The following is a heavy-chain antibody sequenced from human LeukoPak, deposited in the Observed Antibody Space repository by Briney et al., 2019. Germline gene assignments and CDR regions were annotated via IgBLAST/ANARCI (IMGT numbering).Heavy chain of an antibody. D-gene: IGHD2-2*01. J-gene: IGHJ3*02. CDR2: INPNSGGT. CDR3: ARGGELTSFYDAFDI. Sequence: GASVKVSCKASGYTFTGYYMHWVRQAPGQGLEWMGWINPNSGGTNYAQKFQGRVTMTRDTSISTAYMELSRLRSDDTAVYYCARGGELTSFYDAFDIWGQGTMVTVSS. CDR1: GYTFTGYY. V-gene: IGHV1-2*02.